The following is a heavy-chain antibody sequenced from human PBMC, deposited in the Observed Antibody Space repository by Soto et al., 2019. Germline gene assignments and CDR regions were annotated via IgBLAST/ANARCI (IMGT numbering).Heavy chain of an antibody. CDR3: ARGEGTYYDILTGPSRNYYYMDV. V-gene: IGHV4-59*01. Sequence: SQTLSLTCTVSGGSISSYYWSWIRQPPGKGLEWIGYIYYSGSTNYNPSLKSRVTISVDTSKNQFSLKLSSVTAADTAVYYCARGEGTYYDILTGPSRNYYYMDVWGKGTTVTVSS. CDR2: IYYSGST. J-gene: IGHJ6*03. CDR1: GGSISSYY. D-gene: IGHD3-9*01.